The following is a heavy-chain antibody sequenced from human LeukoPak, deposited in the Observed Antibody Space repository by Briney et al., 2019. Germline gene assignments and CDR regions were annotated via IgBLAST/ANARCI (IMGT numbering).Heavy chain of an antibody. D-gene: IGHD1-26*01. CDR2: INTDGSST. J-gene: IGHJ4*02. CDR3: ATQASVGY. V-gene: IGHV3-74*01. CDR1: GFTLSSYR. Sequence: GGSLRLSCAASGFTLSSYRMQWVRHAPGKGLVWVSRINTDGSSTTYADSVKGRFTISRDNAKNTLYLQMNSLRAEDTAVYYCATQASVGYWGQGTLVTVSS.